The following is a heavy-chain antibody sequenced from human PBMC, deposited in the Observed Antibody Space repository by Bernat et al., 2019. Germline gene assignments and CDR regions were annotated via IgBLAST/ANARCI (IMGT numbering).Heavy chain of an antibody. Sequence: TASGFTFSNAWMYWVRQAPGKGLEWVGRITTKSGGAKTDYAAPVRGRFTVSRDDSKNTLDLQMNSLKTEDTAVYYCSKGGGNWNWMGFWGQGTL. V-gene: IGHV3-15*01. D-gene: IGHD1-7*01. CDR2: ITTKSGGAKT. J-gene: IGHJ4*02. CDR1: GFTFSNAW. CDR3: SKGGGNWNWMGF.